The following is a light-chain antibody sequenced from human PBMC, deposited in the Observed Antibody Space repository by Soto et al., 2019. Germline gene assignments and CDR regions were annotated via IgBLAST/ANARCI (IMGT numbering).Light chain of an antibody. CDR1: QSVSSSY. Sequence: EIELTHSPGTLALSPGERATLYCRAGQSVSSSYVAWYQQKRGQAPRLIIYGASTRAAGIPERFSGSGSGTDFTLTITRLQPEDSEVYFCQQYTGPPTTFGQGTRLEIK. V-gene: IGKV3-20*01. CDR2: GAS. J-gene: IGKJ5*01. CDR3: QQYTGPPTT.